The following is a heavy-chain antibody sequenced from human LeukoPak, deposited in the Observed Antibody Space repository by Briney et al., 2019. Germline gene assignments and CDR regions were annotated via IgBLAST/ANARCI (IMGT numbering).Heavy chain of an antibody. CDR1: GYTFTSYD. CDR3: ARTLLFGELLFPHWFDP. D-gene: IGHD3-10*02. Sequence: ASVKVSCKASGYTFTSYDINWVRQATGQGLEWMGWISAYNGNTNYAQKLQGRVTMTTDTSTSTAYMELRSLRSDDTAVYYCARTLLFGELLFPHWFDPWGQGTLVTVSS. CDR2: ISAYNGNT. V-gene: IGHV1-18*01. J-gene: IGHJ5*02.